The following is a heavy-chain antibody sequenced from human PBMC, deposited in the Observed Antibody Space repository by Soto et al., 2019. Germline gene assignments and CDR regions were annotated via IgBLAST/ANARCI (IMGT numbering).Heavy chain of an antibody. V-gene: IGHV4-34*09. CDR1: GGSFSGYY. CDR3: ASSVLTGSSIQYYYYGMDV. CDR2: INHSGST. Sequence: PSETLSLTCAVYGGSFSGYYWTWIRQAPGKGLEWIGEINHSGSTYYNPSLKSRVTISVDTSKNQFSLKLSSVTAADTAVYYCASSVLTGSSIQYYYYGMDVWGQGTTVTVSS. J-gene: IGHJ6*02. D-gene: IGHD3-10*01.